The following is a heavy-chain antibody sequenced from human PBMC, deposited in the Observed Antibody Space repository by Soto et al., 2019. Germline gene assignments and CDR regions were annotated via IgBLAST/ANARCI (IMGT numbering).Heavy chain of an antibody. V-gene: IGHV1-2*06. D-gene: IGHD5-18*01. CDR2: MNIDTGGT. J-gene: IGHJ4*02. CDR3: ARDGNFAFRGYSFAFDL. Sequence: ASVKVSCKASGYRFTNYYIHWVRQAPGQGLEWMGRMNIDTGGTTFAQNFQGRVTMTRDTSISTAYMELSSVKSDDTAIYYCARDGNFAFRGYSFAFDLWGQGTLVTVSS. CDR1: GYRFTNYY.